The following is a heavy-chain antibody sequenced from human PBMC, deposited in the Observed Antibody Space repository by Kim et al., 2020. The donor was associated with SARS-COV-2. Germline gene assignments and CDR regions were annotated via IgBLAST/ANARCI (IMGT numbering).Heavy chain of an antibody. CDR1: GGSISSGGYS. J-gene: IGHJ6*03. CDR2: INHSGST. CDR3: ARGTRQWLVRGPYYYYMDV. V-gene: IGHV4-30-2*01. D-gene: IGHD6-19*01. Sequence: SETLSLTCAVSGGSISSGGYSWSWIRQPPGKGLEWIGEINHSGSTNYNPSLKSRVTISVDTSKNQFSLKLSSVTAADTAVYYCARGTRQWLVRGPYYYYMDVWGKGTTVTVSS.